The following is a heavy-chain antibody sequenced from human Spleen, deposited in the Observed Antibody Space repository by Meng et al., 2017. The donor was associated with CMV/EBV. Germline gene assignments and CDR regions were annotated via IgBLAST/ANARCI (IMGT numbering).Heavy chain of an antibody. CDR3: ARVWSSGGTDY. Sequence: GSLRLSCTVSGDSISSSSYYWSWIWQPPGKGLEWIGYIYYSGSTNYNPSLKSRVTISVDTSKNQFSLKLSSVTAADTAVYYCARVWSSGGTDYWGQGTLVTVSS. V-gene: IGHV4-61*01. D-gene: IGHD6-19*01. CDR1: GDSISSSSYY. J-gene: IGHJ4*02. CDR2: IYYSGST.